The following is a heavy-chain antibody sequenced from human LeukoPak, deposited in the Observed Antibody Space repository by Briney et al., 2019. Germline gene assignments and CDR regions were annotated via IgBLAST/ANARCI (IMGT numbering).Heavy chain of an antibody. CDR2: ISSSSSYT. Sequence: GGSLRLSCAASGFTFSDYYMSWISQAPGKGLEWISYISSSSSYTNYVDSVKGRFTISRDNAKNSLYLQMNSLRAEDTAVYYCVRAVSVSSYYFDCWGQGTLVTVSS. CDR3: VRAVSVSSYYFDC. CDR1: GFTFSDYY. J-gene: IGHJ4*02. D-gene: IGHD5/OR15-5a*01. V-gene: IGHV3-11*05.